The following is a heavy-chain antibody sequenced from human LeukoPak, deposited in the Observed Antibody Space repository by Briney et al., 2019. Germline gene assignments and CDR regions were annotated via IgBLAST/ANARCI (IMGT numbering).Heavy chain of an antibody. CDR2: IRYDGSNK. V-gene: IGHV3-30*02. Sequence: GGSLRLSCAASGFTLSSYGIHWVRQAPGKGLEWVAFIRYDGSNKYYADSVKGRFTISRDNSKNTLYLQMNSLRAEDTAVYYCAKVEQQLVPGSYFDYWGQGTLVTVSS. D-gene: IGHD6-13*01. J-gene: IGHJ4*02. CDR1: GFTLSSYG. CDR3: AKVEQQLVPGSYFDY.